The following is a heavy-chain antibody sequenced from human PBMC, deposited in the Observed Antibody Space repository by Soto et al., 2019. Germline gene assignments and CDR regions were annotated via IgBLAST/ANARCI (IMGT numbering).Heavy chain of an antibody. CDR1: DDSIIGIYH. Sequence: SETLSLTPAVSDDSIIGIYHWAWVRQPPGRSLEWIASIFHTGTTYYTPSLKSRVTMSVDTSKNQFSLKLSSVTAADTAVYYCATLGGDYGGRDYWGQGTLVTVSS. V-gene: IGHV4-38-2*01. CDR2: IFHTGTT. J-gene: IGHJ4*02. D-gene: IGHD4-17*01. CDR3: ATLGGDYGGRDY.